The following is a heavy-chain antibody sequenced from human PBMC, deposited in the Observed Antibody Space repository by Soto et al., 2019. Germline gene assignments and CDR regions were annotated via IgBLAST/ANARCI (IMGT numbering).Heavy chain of an antibody. CDR2: INHSGTT. V-gene: IGHV4-34*01. J-gene: IGHJ4*02. CDR1: GGSFSGYT. D-gene: IGHD3-16*01. CDR3: ARGSDYTSSFDY. Sequence: QVQLQEWGAGLLKPSETLSLTCAVYGGSFSGYTWIWIRQPPGKGLEWIGEINHSGTTNHNPSLKGRFIISVDTSKKQFSLRLTSVTAADTAVYYCARGSDYTSSFDYWGQGTLVTVSS.